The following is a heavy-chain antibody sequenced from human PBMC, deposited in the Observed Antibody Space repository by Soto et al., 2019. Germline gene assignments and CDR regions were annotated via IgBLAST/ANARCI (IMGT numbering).Heavy chain of an antibody. D-gene: IGHD2-15*01. Sequence: QVQLQESGPGLVKPSQTLSLTCTVSGGSISSGGYYWSWIRQHPGKGLEWIGNIYHSGSAYYTPSLKSRVAISVDTSKNQFSLKLTSVTAADTAVYYCASSQYCSGGSCYLVRRWGKGTLVTVSS. J-gene: IGHJ1*01. CDR3: ASSQYCSGGSCYLVRR. V-gene: IGHV4-31*03. CDR1: GGSISSGGYY. CDR2: IYHSGSA.